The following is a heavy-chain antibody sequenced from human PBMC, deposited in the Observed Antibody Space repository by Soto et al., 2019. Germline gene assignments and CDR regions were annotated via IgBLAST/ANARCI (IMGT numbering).Heavy chain of an antibody. CDR2: ISYDGSNK. J-gene: IGHJ6*02. V-gene: IGHV3-30-3*01. CDR3: ARELPYYDFWSGYIAYYYYGMDV. D-gene: IGHD3-3*01. Sequence: QVQLVESGGGVVQPGRSLRLSCAASGFTFSSYAMHWVRQAPGKGLEWVAVISYDGSNKYYADSVKGRFTISRDNSKNTLYLQMNSLRAEDTAVYYCARELPYYDFWSGYIAYYYYGMDVWGQGTTVTVSS. CDR1: GFTFSSYA.